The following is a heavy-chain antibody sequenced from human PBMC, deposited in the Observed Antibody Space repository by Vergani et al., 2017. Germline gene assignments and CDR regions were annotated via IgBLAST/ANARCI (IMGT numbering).Heavy chain of an antibody. D-gene: IGHD2-21*01. V-gene: IGHV1-69*01. CDR1: GGTFSSYA. CDR2: VIPIFGTA. J-gene: IGHJ6*03. CDR3: ARDGGAGAHYYYYYMDV. Sequence: QVQLVQSGAEVKKPGSSVKVSCKASGGTFSSYAISWVRQAPGQGLEWMGGVIPIFGTANYAQKFQGRVTITADESTSTAYMELSSLRSEDTAVYYCARDGGAGAHYYYYYMDVWGKGTTVTVSS.